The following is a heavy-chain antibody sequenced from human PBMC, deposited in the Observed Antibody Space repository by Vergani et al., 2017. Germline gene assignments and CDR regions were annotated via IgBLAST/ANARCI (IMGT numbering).Heavy chain of an antibody. D-gene: IGHD4-11*01. J-gene: IGHJ6*03. CDR2: IDHTGRP. Sequence: QVQLQQWGGGLLKPSETLSLTCVVNGGSFTSYHWTWIRQSPWEGLEWVGDIDHTGRPDYNPSLKSRLTMSVDKFRNQFSLTLNSVTATATAIYFCARVNTETNGHLYYDYYMDVWGQGTAVTVS. CDR3: ARVNTETNGHLYYDYYMDV. CDR1: GGSFTSYH. V-gene: IGHV4-34*01.